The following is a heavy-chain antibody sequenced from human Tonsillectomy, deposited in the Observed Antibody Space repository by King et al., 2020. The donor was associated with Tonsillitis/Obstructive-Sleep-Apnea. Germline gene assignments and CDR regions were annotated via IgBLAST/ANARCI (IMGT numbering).Heavy chain of an antibody. CDR3: ARFCSSTSGYYYGMDV. CDR1: GGSISSGGYY. CDR2: IYYSGST. J-gene: IGHJ6*02. D-gene: IGHD2-2*01. Sequence: QLQESGPGLVKPSQTLSLTCTVSGGSISSGGYYWYWIRQHPGKGLEWIGYIYYSGSTYYNPSLKSRVAISVNTSKNQFSLKLSSVTAADTAVYYCARFCSSTSGYYYGMDVWGQGTTVTVSS. V-gene: IGHV4-31*03.